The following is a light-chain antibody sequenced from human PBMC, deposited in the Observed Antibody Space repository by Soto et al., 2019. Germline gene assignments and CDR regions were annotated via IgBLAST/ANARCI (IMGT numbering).Light chain of an antibody. Sequence: QSALTQPASVSGSPGQSITISCTGTSSDVGGYNFVSWYQQHPDKAPKLMIYDVTNRPSGVSNRFSCSKSGNTASLTISGLHDEDEAYYYCSSYAGISPYVFGTGTKLTVL. J-gene: IGLJ1*01. CDR1: SSDVGGYNF. CDR2: DVT. CDR3: SSYAGISPYV. V-gene: IGLV2-14*01.